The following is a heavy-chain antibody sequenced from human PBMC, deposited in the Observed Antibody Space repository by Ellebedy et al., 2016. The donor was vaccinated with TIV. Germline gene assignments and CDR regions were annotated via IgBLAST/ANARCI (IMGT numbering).Heavy chain of an antibody. J-gene: IGHJ3*02. CDR3: ATDGSYGDYLSPTHAFVI. CDR2: INQDGSEK. CDR1: GFTFSSYW. Sequence: GGSLRLSCAASGFTFSSYWMTWVRQAPGRGLKWVANINQDGSEKFYVDSVNGRFTVSRDNAKNSLYLHLNSLRAEDTAMYYCATDGSYGDYLSPTHAFVIWGQGTMVTVSS. D-gene: IGHD4-17*01. V-gene: IGHV3-7*01.